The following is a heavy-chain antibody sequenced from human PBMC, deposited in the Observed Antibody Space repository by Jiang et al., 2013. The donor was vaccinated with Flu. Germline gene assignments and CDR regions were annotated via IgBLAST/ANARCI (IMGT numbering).Heavy chain of an antibody. J-gene: IGHJ6*04. D-gene: IGHD6-19*01. CDR2: IDWDDDK. Sequence: TLTLTCTFSGFSLSTSGMCVSWIRQPPGKALEWLARIDWDDDKYYSTSLKTRLTISKDTSKNQVVLTMTNMDPVDTATYYCARIHSGWYEDGMDVWGKGTTVTVSS. CDR1: GFSLSTSGMC. CDR3: ARIHSGWYEDGMDV. V-gene: IGHV2-70*11.